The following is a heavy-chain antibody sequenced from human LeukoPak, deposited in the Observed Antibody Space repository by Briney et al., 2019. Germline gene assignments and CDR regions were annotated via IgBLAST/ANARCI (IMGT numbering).Heavy chain of an antibody. CDR2: IWYDGSNK. CDR1: GFTFSSYG. CDR3: AKDFRGLGERYYFDY. Sequence: GGSLRLSCAASGFTFSSYGMHWVRQAPGKGLEWVAVIWYDGSNKYYADSVKGRSTISRDNSKNTLYLQMNSLRAEDTAVYYCAKDFRGLGERYYFDYWGQGTLVTVSS. V-gene: IGHV3-33*06. J-gene: IGHJ4*02. D-gene: IGHD3-10*01.